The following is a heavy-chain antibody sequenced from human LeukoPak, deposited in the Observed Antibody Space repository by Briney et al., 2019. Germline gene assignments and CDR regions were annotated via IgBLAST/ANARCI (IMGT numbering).Heavy chain of an antibody. V-gene: IGHV3-30*02. CDR3: AKDRLRRDGYNYAGEKYYFGS. CDR2: IRYDGTNK. D-gene: IGHD5-24*01. J-gene: IGHJ4*02. Sequence: GGSLRLSCAASGFTVRSNYMSWVRQAPGKGLEWVAFIRYDGTNKNYGDSVKGRFTISRDNSKNTLYLQMNSLTTEDTAVYYCAKDRLRRDGYNYAGEKYYFGSWGQGILVTVSS. CDR1: GFTVRSNY.